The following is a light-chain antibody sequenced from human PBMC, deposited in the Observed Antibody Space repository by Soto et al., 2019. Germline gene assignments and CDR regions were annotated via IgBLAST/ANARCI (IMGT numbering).Light chain of an antibody. CDR1: SSDVGSYDH. CDR2: EVS. CDR3: LSYTGSSTSYG. Sequence: QSVLTQPASVSGSPGQSITISCSGTSSDVGSYDHVAWYQQFPGKTPKLMIYEVSNRPLGVSSRFSGSKSGNMASLTISGLQAEDEADYYCLSYTGSSTSYGFGSGTKVTVL. J-gene: IGLJ1*01. V-gene: IGLV2-14*01.